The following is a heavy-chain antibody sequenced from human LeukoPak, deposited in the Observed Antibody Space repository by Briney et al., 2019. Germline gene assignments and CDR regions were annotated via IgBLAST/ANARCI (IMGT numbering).Heavy chain of an antibody. CDR1: GFIFSGYY. J-gene: IGHJ4*02. CDR3: ARVMATIDF. V-gene: IGHV3-11*04. CDR2: ITSTGGSA. D-gene: IGHD5-12*01. Sequence: GGTLRLSCAASGFIFSGYYMSWIRQAPGKGLEWVSYITSTGGSALYADSVKGRFTISRDNAKNSLFLQMNSLRAEDTAVYYCARVMATIDFWGQGTLVSVSS.